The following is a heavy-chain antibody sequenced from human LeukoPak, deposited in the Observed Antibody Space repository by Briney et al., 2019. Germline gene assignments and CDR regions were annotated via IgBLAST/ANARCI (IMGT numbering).Heavy chain of an antibody. Sequence: GGSLRLSCAASGFTFNNAWMSWVRQAPGKGLEWVSAISGSGGSTYYADSVKGRFTISRDNSKNTLYLQMNSLRAEDTAVYYCAKEYCSSTSCSIFDYWGQGTLVTVSS. V-gene: IGHV3-23*01. CDR3: AKEYCSSTSCSIFDY. CDR1: GFTFNNAW. J-gene: IGHJ4*02. CDR2: ISGSGGST. D-gene: IGHD2-2*01.